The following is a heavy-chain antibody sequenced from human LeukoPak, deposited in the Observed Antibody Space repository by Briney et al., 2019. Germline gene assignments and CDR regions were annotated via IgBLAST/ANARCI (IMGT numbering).Heavy chain of an antibody. V-gene: IGHV1-69*01. CDR2: IIPIFGTA. CDR1: GGTFSSYA. Sequence: SVKVSCKASGGTFSSYAISWVRQAPGRGLEWMGGIIPIFGTANYAQKFQGRVTITADESTSTAYMELSSLRSEDTAVYYCARGGHSGYDSPFDYWGQGTLVTVSS. CDR3: ARGGHSGYDSPFDY. J-gene: IGHJ4*02. D-gene: IGHD5-12*01.